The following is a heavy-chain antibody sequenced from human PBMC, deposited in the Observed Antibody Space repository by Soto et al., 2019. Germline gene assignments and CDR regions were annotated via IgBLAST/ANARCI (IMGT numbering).Heavy chain of an antibody. J-gene: IGHJ4*02. Sequence: GGSLRLSCAASGFTFSAYQMNWFRQAPGKGLEWVSSINGGSTSTHYADSVAGRFTISRDNAENALYLQMNSLRAGDTAVYYCARDPWAGDSSDYWGQGIWVTVSS. CDR3: ARDPWAGDSSDY. CDR2: INGGSTST. CDR1: GFTFSAYQ. V-gene: IGHV3-21*01. D-gene: IGHD1-26*01.